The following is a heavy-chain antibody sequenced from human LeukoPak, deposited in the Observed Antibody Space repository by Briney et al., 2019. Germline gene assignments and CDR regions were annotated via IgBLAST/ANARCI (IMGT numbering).Heavy chain of an antibody. Sequence: GGSLRLSRAASGSTFSSYAMSWVRQTPGKGLEWVSAISGSGGSTYYADSVKGRFTISRDNSKNTLFLQMNSLRVEDTAPYYCAKSVAIYFYYGLDVWGQGTTVTVSS. CDR3: AKSVAIYFYYGLDV. CDR1: GSTFSSYA. V-gene: IGHV3-23*01. J-gene: IGHJ6*02. CDR2: ISGSGGST. D-gene: IGHD3-3*01.